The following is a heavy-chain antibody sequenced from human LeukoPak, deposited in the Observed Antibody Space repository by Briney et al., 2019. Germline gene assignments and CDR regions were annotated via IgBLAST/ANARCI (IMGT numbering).Heavy chain of an antibody. CDR3: ARSTDGSGSYYYYGMDV. J-gene: IGHJ6*02. CDR1: RFTFSDYH. D-gene: IGHD3-10*01. CDR2: ISSSGNPI. V-gene: IGHV3-11*01. Sequence: GGSLRLSCTATRFTFSDYHMSGIRQAPGRGLEWVSYISSSGNPIHYADSVRGRFTISRDNAKNSLYLHMNSLRAEDAAVYYCARSTDGSGSYYYYGMDVWGQGTTVTVSS.